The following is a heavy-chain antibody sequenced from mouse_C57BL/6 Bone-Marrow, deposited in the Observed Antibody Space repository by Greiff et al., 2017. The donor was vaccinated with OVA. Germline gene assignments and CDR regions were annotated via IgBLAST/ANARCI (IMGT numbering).Heavy chain of an antibody. J-gene: IGHJ2*01. D-gene: IGHD2-4*01. CDR2: IDPSDSYT. V-gene: IGHV1-69*01. Sequence: QVQLQQPGAELVMPGASVKLSCKASGYTFTRYWMHWVKQRPGQGLEWIGEIDPSDSYTNYNQKFKGKSTLTVDKSSSTAYMQLSSLTSEDSAVYYCASFYDYVDYWGQGTTLTVSS. CDR1: GYTFTRYW. CDR3: ASFYDYVDY.